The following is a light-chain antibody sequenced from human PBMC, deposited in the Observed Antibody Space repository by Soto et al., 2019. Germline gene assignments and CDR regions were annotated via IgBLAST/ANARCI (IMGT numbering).Light chain of an antibody. V-gene: IGKV3-11*01. CDR1: QSVGSY. CDR3: QQRGDWPRT. Sequence: EIVLRQSPATLSLSPGERATLSCRASQSVGSYLVWYQQQPGQAPRLLIYDASNRATGIPARFSGSGSGTDFTLTISSLEPEDFAVYYCQQRGDWPRTFGQGTKVDI. J-gene: IGKJ1*01. CDR2: DAS.